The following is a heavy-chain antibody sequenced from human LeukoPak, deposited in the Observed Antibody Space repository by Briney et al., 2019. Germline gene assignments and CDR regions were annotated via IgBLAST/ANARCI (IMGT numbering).Heavy chain of an antibody. Sequence: GESLKISCKGSGYSFTNYWIAWVRQMPGKGLEWMGVIYPGDSDTSYNPSFQGQVTISADRSFGTAYLQWSSLKASDSAMYYCARREATTEYFDFWGQGTLVTVSS. CDR2: IYPGDSDT. CDR3: ARREATTEYFDF. CDR1: GYSFTNYW. V-gene: IGHV5-51*01. D-gene: IGHD1-7*01. J-gene: IGHJ4*02.